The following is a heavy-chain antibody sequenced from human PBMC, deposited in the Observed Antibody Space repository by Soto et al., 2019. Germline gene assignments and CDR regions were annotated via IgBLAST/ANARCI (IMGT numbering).Heavy chain of an antibody. CDR2: ISSSSTYI. V-gene: IGHV3-21*01. CDR1: GFTFSTYS. Sequence: PGGSLRLSCAASGFTFSTYSMNWVRQAPGKGLEWVSSISSSSTYIYYADSVKGRFTISRDNAKNSLYLQMNSLRAEDTAVYYCASFRSALDYWGQGTLVTAPQ. CDR3: ASFRSALDY. J-gene: IGHJ4*02.